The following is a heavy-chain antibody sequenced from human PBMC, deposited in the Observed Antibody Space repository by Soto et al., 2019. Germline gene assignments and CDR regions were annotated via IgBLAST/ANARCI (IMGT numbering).Heavy chain of an antibody. Sequence: QVQLVQSGAEEKKPGASVKVSCKASGYTFTSYAMHWVRQAPGQRLEWMGWINAGNGNTKYSQKFQGRVTITRDKSASTAYMELSSLRSADTAVYYCARSPGGPMTPGDYWGQGTLVTVSS. J-gene: IGHJ4*02. CDR3: ARSPGGPMTPGDY. CDR2: INAGNGNT. CDR1: GYTFTSYA. D-gene: IGHD3-10*01. V-gene: IGHV1-3*05.